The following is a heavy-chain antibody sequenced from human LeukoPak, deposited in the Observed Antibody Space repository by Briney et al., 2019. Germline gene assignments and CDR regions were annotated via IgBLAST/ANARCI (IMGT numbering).Heavy chain of an antibody. CDR2: FDPEDGET. J-gene: IGHJ6*02. V-gene: IGHV1-24*01. Sequence: ASVKVSFKVSGYALTELSMHWVRQAPGKGLEWMGGFDPEDGETIYAQKFQGRVTMTEDTSTDTAYMELSSLRSEDTAVYYCVAAPKNTYYYGWENYYSYGMAFCSQGTTVTVSS. CDR3: VAAPKNTYYYGWENYYSYGMAF. CDR1: GYALTELS. D-gene: IGHD3-10*01.